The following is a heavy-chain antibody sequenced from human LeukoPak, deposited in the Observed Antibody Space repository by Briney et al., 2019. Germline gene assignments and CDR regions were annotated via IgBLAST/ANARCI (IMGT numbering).Heavy chain of an antibody. CDR3: ARVRYDYYGMDV. V-gene: IGHV3-23*01. CDR1: GFTFSSYA. D-gene: IGHD3-10*01. J-gene: IGHJ6*02. Sequence: PGGSLRLSCAASGFTFSSYAMTWVRQAPGKGLEWVSGISSSGSGGSTYYADSVEGRFTISRDNAKNTLYLQMNSLRAEDTAVYYCARVRYDYYGMDVWGQGTTVTVSS. CDR2: ISSSGSGGST.